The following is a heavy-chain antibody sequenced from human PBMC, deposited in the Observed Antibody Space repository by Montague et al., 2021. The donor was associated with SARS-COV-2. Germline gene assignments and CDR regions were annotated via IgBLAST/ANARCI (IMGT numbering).Heavy chain of an antibody. CDR2: INHSGGT. D-gene: IGHD3-10*01. CDR1: GGSFSGYN. CDR3: ARVRYYGSGTSLGMDV. Sequence: SETLSLTCAVYGGSFSGYNWSWIRQPPGKGPEWIGEINHSGGTNYNPSLKSRVTISVDTSKKQFSLKLSSVTAADTAVYYCARVRYYGSGTSLGMDVWGQGTTVTVSS. V-gene: IGHV4-34*01. J-gene: IGHJ6*02.